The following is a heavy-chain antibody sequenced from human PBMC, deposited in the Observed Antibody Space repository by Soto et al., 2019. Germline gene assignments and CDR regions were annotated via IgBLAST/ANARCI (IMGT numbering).Heavy chain of an antibody. Sequence: SETLSLTCTISGASIRSSYWGWVRQPPGRGLEWIGYVYYTGTTNSNPSLKSRVTISADTSKNLFSLKVVSVTPADTAVYFCARDMSGGSSWYEFDSWGPGTLVTVSS. CDR1: GASIRSSY. CDR2: VYYTGTT. D-gene: IGHD6-13*01. CDR3: ARDMSGGSSWYEFDS. V-gene: IGHV4-59*01. J-gene: IGHJ4*02.